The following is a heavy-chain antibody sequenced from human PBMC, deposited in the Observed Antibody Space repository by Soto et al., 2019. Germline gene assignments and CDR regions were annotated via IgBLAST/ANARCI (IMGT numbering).Heavy chain of an antibody. CDR1: GLTFSSYA. D-gene: IGHD6-13*01. V-gene: IGHV3-23*01. Sequence: GGSLRLSCATSGLTFSSYAMSWVRQAPGKGLEWVSAISGGGNDRFYADSVRGRFTISRDNSRNTLYLHMNSLRAEDTAVHYCARSLFIASTDTEPFDSWGQGTLVTVSS. J-gene: IGHJ4*02. CDR2: ISGGGNDR. CDR3: ARSLFIASTDTEPFDS.